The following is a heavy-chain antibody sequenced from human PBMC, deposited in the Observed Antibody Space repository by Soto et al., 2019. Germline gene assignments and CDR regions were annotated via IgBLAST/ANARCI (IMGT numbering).Heavy chain of an antibody. Sequence: GGSLRLSCAASGFTFSSYSMNWVRQAPGKGLEWVSYISSSSSTIYYADSVKGRFTISRDNAKNSLYLQMNSLRDEDTAVYYCARAPYGDYVSVFDYWGQGTLVTVSS. J-gene: IGHJ4*02. CDR1: GFTFSSYS. V-gene: IGHV3-48*02. D-gene: IGHD4-17*01. CDR3: ARAPYGDYVSVFDY. CDR2: ISSSSSTI.